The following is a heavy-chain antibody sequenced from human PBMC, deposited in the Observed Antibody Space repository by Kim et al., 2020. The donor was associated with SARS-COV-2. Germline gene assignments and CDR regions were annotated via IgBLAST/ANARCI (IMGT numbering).Heavy chain of an antibody. D-gene: IGHD2-2*01. J-gene: IGHJ4*02. CDR3: ARHKVTVVVPAAIDY. Sequence: PSLKSRVTISVDTSKNQFSLKLSSVTAADTAVYYCARHKVTVVVPAAIDYWGQGTLVTVSS. V-gene: IGHV4-39*01.